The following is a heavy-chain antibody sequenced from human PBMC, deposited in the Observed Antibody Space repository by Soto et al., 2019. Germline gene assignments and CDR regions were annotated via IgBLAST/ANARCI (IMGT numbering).Heavy chain of an antibody. CDR2: IIPILNIA. CDR3: AGVEGIAVAGIYSFDY. V-gene: IGHV1-69*02. J-gene: IGHJ4*02. D-gene: IGHD6-19*01. Sequence: QVQLVQSGAEVKKPGSSVKVSCEACGGTFSTYTFTWVRQAPGQGLEWVGRIIPILNIANYAQKFQGRVTITADRSTSTSYLELNSLRSEDTAVYYCAGVEGIAVAGIYSFDYWGQGTLVTVSS. CDR1: GGTFSTYT.